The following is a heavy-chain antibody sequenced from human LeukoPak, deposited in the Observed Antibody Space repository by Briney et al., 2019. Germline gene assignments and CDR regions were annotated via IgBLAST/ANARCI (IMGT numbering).Heavy chain of an antibody. J-gene: IGHJ5*02. Sequence: HGESLKISCKGSGYRFTSYWIGWVRQMPGKGLEWVWIIYPGDSDTRYSPSFQGQVTVSADKSISTAYLQWGSLKASDTAMYYCARLLAVAGTGWFDPWGQGTLVTVSS. CDR2: IYPGDSDT. CDR3: ARLLAVAGTGWFDP. CDR1: GYRFTSYW. V-gene: IGHV5-51*01. D-gene: IGHD6-19*01.